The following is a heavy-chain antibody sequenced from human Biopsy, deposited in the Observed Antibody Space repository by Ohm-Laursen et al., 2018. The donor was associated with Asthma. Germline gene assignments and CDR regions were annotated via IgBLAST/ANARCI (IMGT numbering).Heavy chain of an antibody. V-gene: IGHV3-30*04. CDR1: GFTFDNDT. CDR2: ISYDGRNT. Sequence: SLRLSCTASGFTFDNDTMHWVRQAPGKGLEWVTIISYDGRNTYYADSVEGRFTISRDNSKNTLSLQMRSLRPEDTAVYYCARGGLHYYEYYGMDVWGQWTTVTVSS. D-gene: IGHD2-21*02. CDR3: ARGGLHYYEYYGMDV. J-gene: IGHJ6*02.